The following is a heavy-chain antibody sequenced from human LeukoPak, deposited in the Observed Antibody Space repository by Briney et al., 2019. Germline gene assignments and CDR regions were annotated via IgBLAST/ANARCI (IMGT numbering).Heavy chain of an antibody. CDR3: ARESYYYDSSGYSAPGHLVDP. J-gene: IGHJ5*02. D-gene: IGHD3-22*01. Sequence: GGSLRLSCAASGFTFSSYAMSWVRQAPGKGLEWVSAISGSGGSTYYADSVKGRFTISRDNAKNSLYLQMNSLRAEDTAVYYCARESYYYDSSGYSAPGHLVDPWGQGTLVTVSS. CDR2: ISGSGGST. V-gene: IGHV3-23*01. CDR1: GFTFSSYA.